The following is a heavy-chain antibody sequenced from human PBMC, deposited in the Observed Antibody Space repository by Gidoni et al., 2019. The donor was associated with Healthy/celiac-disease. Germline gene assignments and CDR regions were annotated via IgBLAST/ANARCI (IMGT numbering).Heavy chain of an antibody. CDR2: IYYSGST. CDR3: ARHGSRGYYYYMDV. D-gene: IGHD3-10*01. J-gene: IGHJ6*03. V-gene: IGHV4-39*01. Sequence: LEWIGSIYYSGSTYYNPSLKSRVTISVDTSKNQFSLKLSSVTAADTAVYYCARHGSRGYYYYMDVWGKGTTVTVSS.